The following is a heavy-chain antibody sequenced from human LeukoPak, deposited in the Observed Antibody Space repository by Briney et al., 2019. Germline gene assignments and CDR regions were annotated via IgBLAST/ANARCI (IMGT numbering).Heavy chain of an antibody. CDR2: ISSTSSTI. D-gene: IGHD6-13*01. V-gene: IGHV3-48*04. CDR3: ARVVAAAGPDAYYYYYYMDV. J-gene: IGHJ6*03. Sequence: PGGSLRLSCAASGFTFSIYGMNWVRQAPGKGLEWVSYISSTSSTIYYADSVKGRFTISRDNAKNSLYLQMNSLRAEDTAVYYCARVVAAAGPDAYYYYYYMDVWGKGTTVTISS. CDR1: GFTFSIYG.